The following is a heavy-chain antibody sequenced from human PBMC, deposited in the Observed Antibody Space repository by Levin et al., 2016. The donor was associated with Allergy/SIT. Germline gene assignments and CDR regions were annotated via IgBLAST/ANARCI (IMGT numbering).Heavy chain of an antibody. J-gene: IGHJ3*02. CDR3: ARDRLGVNWAWADAFDI. D-gene: IGHD1-1*01. CDR1: GGSISSGGYY. Sequence: SETLSLTCTVSGGSISSGGYYWSWIRQHPEKGLEWIGYIYYSGSTYYNPSLKSRVTISVDTSKNQFSLKLSSVTAADTAVYYCARDRLGVNWAWADAFDIWGQGTMVTVSS. CDR2: IYYSGST. V-gene: IGHV4-31*03.